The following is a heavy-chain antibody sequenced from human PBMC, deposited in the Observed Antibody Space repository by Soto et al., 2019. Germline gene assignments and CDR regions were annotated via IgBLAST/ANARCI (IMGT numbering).Heavy chain of an antibody. CDR3: ARDLTRYYDFWSGYPPYSSSGMDV. D-gene: IGHD3-3*01. CDR1: GGSISSYY. V-gene: IGHV4-59*01. Sequence: SETLSLTCTVSGGSISSYYWSWIRQPPGKGLEWIGYIYYSGSTNYNPSLKSRVTISVDTSKNQFSLKLSSVTAADTAVYYCARDLTRYYDFWSGYPPYSSSGMDVWGQGTTVTVSS. CDR2: IYYSGST. J-gene: IGHJ6*02.